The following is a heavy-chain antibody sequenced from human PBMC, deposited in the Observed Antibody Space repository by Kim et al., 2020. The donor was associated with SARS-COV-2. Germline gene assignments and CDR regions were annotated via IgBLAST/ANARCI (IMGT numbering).Heavy chain of an antibody. CDR3: ARASGITMIVVVTAYGMDV. D-gene: IGHD3-22*01. J-gene: IGHJ6*02. CDR2: INPSGGST. CDR1: GYTFTSYY. V-gene: IGHV1-46*01. Sequence: ASVKVSCKASGYTFTSYYMHWVRQAPGQGLEWMGIINPSGGSTSYAQKFQGRVTMTRDTSTSTVYMELSGLRSEDTAVYYCARASGITMIVVVTAYGMDVWGQGTTVTVSS.